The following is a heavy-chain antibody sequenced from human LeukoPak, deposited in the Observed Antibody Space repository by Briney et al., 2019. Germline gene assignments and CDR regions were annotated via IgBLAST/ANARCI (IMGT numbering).Heavy chain of an antibody. CDR1: GFTFSSNW. Sequence: GGSLRLSCAASGFTFSSNWMNWVRQAPGKGLVWVSRINTDGSSTAYADSVKGRFTISRDNAKNTLYLQMNSLKNEDTAVYYCARGGGIWGQGTMVTVSS. J-gene: IGHJ3*02. CDR3: ARGGGI. D-gene: IGHD2-15*01. CDR2: INTDGSST. V-gene: IGHV3-74*01.